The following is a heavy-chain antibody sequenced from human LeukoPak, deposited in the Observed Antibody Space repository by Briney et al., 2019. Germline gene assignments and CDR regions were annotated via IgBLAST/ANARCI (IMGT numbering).Heavy chain of an antibody. V-gene: IGHV4-39*01. Sequence: PSETLSLTCSVSGGSISSSPYYWGWLRQPPGKGLEWIGPIYYSGSTYYNPSLKSRVTISVETSKNQFSLMLSSVTASDTSVYYCARQLECYSGLCWFDTWGQGTLATVSS. J-gene: IGHJ5*02. CDR3: ARQLECYSGLCWFDT. CDR2: IYYSGST. D-gene: IGHD2-21*01. CDR1: GGSISSSPYY.